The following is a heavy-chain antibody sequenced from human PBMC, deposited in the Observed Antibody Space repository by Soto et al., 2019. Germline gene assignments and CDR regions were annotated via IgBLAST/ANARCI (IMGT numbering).Heavy chain of an antibody. CDR2: IYYRGNA. D-gene: IGHD3-16*02. CDR1: DDSINSDKYY. CDR3: ARLEGLSTISYYFDF. V-gene: IGHV4-39*01. J-gene: IGHJ4*02. Sequence: QLQLQESGPGLVKPSETLSLMCSVSDDSINSDKYYWGWIRQPPGKGLEWIGSIYYRGNAYYNPCIQTRVTISLHTYKSPFYVKRHAVTAAYSAVYFCARLEGLSTISYYFDFWGPGALVTVSS.